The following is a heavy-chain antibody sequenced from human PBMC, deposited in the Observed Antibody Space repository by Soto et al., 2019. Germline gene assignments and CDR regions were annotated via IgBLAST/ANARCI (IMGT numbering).Heavy chain of an antibody. Sequence: SVKVSCKASGGTFSSYAISWVRQAPGQGLEWMGGIIPIFGTANYAQKFQGRVTITADESTSTAYMELSSLRSEDTAVYYCARLVSDYYDSSGYSDYWGQGTLVTVSS. CDR3: ARLVSDYYDSSGYSDY. CDR2: IIPIFGTA. J-gene: IGHJ4*02. D-gene: IGHD3-22*01. CDR1: GGTFSSYA. V-gene: IGHV1-69*13.